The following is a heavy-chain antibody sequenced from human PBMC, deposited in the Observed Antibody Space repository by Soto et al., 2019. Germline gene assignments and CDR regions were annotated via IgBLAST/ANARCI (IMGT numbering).Heavy chain of an antibody. V-gene: IGHV3-74*01. CDR3: ARLYSSSWLRGDCFDP. J-gene: IGHJ5*02. CDR2: INSDGSST. D-gene: IGHD6-13*01. Sequence: GGSLRLSCAASGFTFSSYWMHWVRQAPGKGLVWVSRINSDGSSTSYADSVKGRFTISRDNAKNTLYLQMNSLRAEDTAVYYCARLYSSSWLRGDCFDPWGQGTLVTVSS. CDR1: GFTFSSYW.